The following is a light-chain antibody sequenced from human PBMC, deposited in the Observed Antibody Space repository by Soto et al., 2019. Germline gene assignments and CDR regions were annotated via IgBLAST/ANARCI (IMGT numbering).Light chain of an antibody. CDR3: CSFAESNTYV. J-gene: IGLJ1*01. Sequence: QSALTQPASVSGSPGQSITISCTGTSSDVGSYDVVSWYQQYPGKAPKLMIYEGSKRPSGVSNRFSGSKSGNTASLTISGLQAEDEADYYCCSFAESNTYVFGTGTKVTVL. CDR2: EGS. V-gene: IGLV2-23*01. CDR1: SSDVGSYDV.